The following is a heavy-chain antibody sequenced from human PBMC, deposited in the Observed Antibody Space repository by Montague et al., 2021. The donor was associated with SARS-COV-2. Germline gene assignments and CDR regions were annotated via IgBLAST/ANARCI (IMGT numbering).Heavy chain of an antibody. CDR3: AKRRGWTRGYLDV. CDR1: GLTFHTYT. Sequence: RLSWSASGLTFHTYTMNWVRQAPGKGLKWVSGISGTGDRTSYADSVKGRATISRDNSKNTLYLQIDSLRAEDTALYYCAKRRGWTRGYLDVWGLGTTVIVSS. J-gene: IGHJ6*02. D-gene: IGHD5-12*01. V-gene: IGHV3-23*01. CDR2: ISGTGDRT.